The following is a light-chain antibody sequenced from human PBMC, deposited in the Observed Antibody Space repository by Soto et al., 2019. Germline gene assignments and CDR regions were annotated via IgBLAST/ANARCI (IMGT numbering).Light chain of an antibody. CDR1: QSIGIH. CDR2: EGS. Sequence: EIVMTQSPATLSVSPGERATLSCRASQSIGIHLAWYQQKPGQAPSLLIYEGSTRATGVPARFSGSGSGTDFTLTFSSLQSADFAVYSCQQYNDWPRTFGQGTKVDIK. CDR3: QQYNDWPRT. J-gene: IGKJ1*01. V-gene: IGKV3-15*01.